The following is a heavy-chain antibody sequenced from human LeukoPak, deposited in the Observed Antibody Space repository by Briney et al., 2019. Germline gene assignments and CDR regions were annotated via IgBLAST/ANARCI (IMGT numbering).Heavy chain of an antibody. D-gene: IGHD4-23*01. CDR3: TTDQTTVVTRAVDY. J-gene: IGHJ4*02. V-gene: IGHV3-15*07. CDR2: IKSKTDGGTT. Sequence: PGGSLRLSCAASGFTFSNAWMNWVRQAPGKGLEWVGRIKSKTDGGTTDYAAPVKGRFTVSRDDSKNTLYLQMNSLKTEDTAVYYCTTDQTTVVTRAVDYWGQGTLVTVSS. CDR1: GFTFSNAW.